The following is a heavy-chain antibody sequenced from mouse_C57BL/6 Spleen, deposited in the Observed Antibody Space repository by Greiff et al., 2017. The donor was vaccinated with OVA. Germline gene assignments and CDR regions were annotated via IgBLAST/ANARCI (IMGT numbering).Heavy chain of an antibody. CDR3: ARGGTSDY. CDR2: IYPGSGNT. Sequence: VQLQQSGAELVRPGASVKLSCKASGYTFTDYYINWVKQRPGQGLEWIARIYPGSGNTYYNEKFKGKATLTAEKSSSTAYMQLSSLTSEDSAVYFGARGGTSDYWGQGTTLTVSS. D-gene: IGHD3-3*01. J-gene: IGHJ2*01. CDR1: GYTFTDYY. V-gene: IGHV1-76*01.